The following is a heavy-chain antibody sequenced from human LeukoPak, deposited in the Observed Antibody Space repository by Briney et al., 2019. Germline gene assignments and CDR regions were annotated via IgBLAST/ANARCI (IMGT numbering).Heavy chain of an antibody. CDR2: FDPEDGET. Sequence: GASAKVSCKVSGYTLTELSMHWVRHAPGKGLEWRGGFDPEDGETIYAQKFQGRVTMTEDTSTDTAYMELSSLRSEDTAVYYCATSLYDILTGYYLPFDYWGQGTLVTVSS. D-gene: IGHD3-9*01. CDR1: GYTLTELS. J-gene: IGHJ4*02. CDR3: ATSLYDILTGYYLPFDY. V-gene: IGHV1-24*01.